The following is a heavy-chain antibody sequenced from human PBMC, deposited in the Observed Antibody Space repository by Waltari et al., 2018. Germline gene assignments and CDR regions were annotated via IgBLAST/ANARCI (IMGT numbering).Heavy chain of an antibody. Sequence: EVQLVESGGGLVQPGGSLRLSCAASGFTFSSYAMSWVRQAPGKGLEWVSAISGSGGSTYYADSVKGRFTISRDNSKNTLYLQMNSLRAEDTAVYYCAKDRAYIVVVPAARYGMDVWGQGTTVIVSS. CDR2: ISGSGGST. CDR1: GFTFSSYA. D-gene: IGHD2-2*01. J-gene: IGHJ6*02. V-gene: IGHV3-23*04. CDR3: AKDRAYIVVVPAARYGMDV.